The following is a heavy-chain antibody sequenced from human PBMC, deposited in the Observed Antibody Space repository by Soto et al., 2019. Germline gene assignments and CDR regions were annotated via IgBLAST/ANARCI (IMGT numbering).Heavy chain of an antibody. CDR2: ISYDGSNK. V-gene: IGHV3-30-3*01. CDR3: ARGYCTNGVCYTFKYYFDY. CDR1: GFTFSSYA. D-gene: IGHD2-8*01. J-gene: IGHJ4*02. Sequence: LRLSCAASGFTFSSYAMHWVRQAPGKGLEWVAVISYDGSNKYYADSVKGRFTISRDNSKNTLYLQMNSLRAEDTAVYHCARGYCTNGVCYTFKYYFDYWGQGTLVTVSS.